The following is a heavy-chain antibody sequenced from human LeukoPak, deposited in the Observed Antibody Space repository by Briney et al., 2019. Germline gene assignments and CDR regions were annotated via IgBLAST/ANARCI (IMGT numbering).Heavy chain of an antibody. CDR1: GFTFSSYA. Sequence: GGSLRLSCAASGFTFSSYAMSWVRQAPGKGLEWVSGSGSGGTIYYADSVKGRFTISRDNSKNTLYLQMNSLRAEDTAVYYCAKDFWSGYYPNYWGQGTLVTLSS. CDR2: SGSGGTI. CDR3: AKDFWSGYYPNY. V-gene: IGHV3-23*01. D-gene: IGHD3-3*01. J-gene: IGHJ4*02.